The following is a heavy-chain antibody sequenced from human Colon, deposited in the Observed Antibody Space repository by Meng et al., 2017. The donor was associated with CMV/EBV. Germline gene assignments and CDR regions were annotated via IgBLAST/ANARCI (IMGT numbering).Heavy chain of an antibody. D-gene: IGHD2-2*01. J-gene: IGHJ4*02. CDR1: GGSFSGYF. CDR2: IYHSGTT. Sequence: SQTLSLTCAVYGGSFSGYFWGWTRQSPGKGLEWIGSIYHSGTTYYNPSLKSRVTISLDMSKNQFSLKVSSVTAADTAVYYCAREGDVIVPAAKVDYWGQGTLVTVSS. V-gene: IGHV4-38-2*02. CDR3: AREGDVIVPAAKVDY.